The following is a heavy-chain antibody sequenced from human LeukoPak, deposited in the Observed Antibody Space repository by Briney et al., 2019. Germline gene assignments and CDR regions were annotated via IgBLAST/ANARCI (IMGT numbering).Heavy chain of an antibody. Sequence: GGSLRLSCAASGFTFSSYWMSWVRQAPGKGLEWVANIKQDGSEKYYVDSVKGRFTISRDNAKNSLYLQMNSLRAEDTAVYYCARVGPSDIVVVVALDYWGQGTLVTVSS. CDR2: IKQDGSEK. V-gene: IGHV3-7*01. CDR1: GFTFSSYW. J-gene: IGHJ4*02. CDR3: ARVGPSDIVVVVALDY. D-gene: IGHD2-15*01.